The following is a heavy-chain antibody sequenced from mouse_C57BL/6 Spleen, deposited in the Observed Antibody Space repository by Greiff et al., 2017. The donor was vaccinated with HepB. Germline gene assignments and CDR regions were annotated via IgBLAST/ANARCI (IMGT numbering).Heavy chain of an antibody. Sequence: QVQLQQPGAELVKPGASVKMSCKASGYTFTSYWITWVKQRPGQGLEWIGDIYPGSGSTNYNEKFKSKATLTVDTSSSTAYMQLSSLTSEDSAVYYCARGNYDYDNYAMDYWGQGTSVTVSS. CDR3: ARGNYDYDNYAMDY. V-gene: IGHV1-55*01. J-gene: IGHJ4*01. D-gene: IGHD2-4*01. CDR1: GYTFTSYW. CDR2: IYPGSGST.